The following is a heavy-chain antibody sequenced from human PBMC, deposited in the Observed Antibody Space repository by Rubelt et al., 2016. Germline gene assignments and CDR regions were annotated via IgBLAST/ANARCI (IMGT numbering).Heavy chain of an antibody. CDR1: GYTFTSYA. J-gene: IGHJ3*02. CDR2: INAGNGNK. V-gene: IGHV1-3*01. D-gene: IGHD6-19*01. Sequence: QVQLVQSGAEVKKPGASVKVSCKASGYTFTSYAMHWVRQAPGQRLEWMGWINAGNGNKNYAQKPQGRVTTTTDTSTRTAYMGLRSLGSDDTAVYYCARDRTWLVPGLDAFDIWGQGTMVTVSS. CDR3: ARDRTWLVPGLDAFDI.